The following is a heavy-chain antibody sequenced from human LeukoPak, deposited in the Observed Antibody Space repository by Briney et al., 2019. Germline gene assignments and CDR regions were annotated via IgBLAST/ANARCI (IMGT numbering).Heavy chain of an antibody. D-gene: IGHD3-10*01. CDR1: GFTFDDYA. Sequence: GGSLRLSCAASGFTFDDYAMHWVRQAPGKGLEWVSGISWNSGSIGYADSVRGRFTISRDNAKNSLYLQINSPRAEDTALYYCAKGANYGSPNRYYFDYWGQGTLVTVSS. J-gene: IGHJ4*02. V-gene: IGHV3-9*01. CDR2: ISWNSGSI. CDR3: AKGANYGSPNRYYFDY.